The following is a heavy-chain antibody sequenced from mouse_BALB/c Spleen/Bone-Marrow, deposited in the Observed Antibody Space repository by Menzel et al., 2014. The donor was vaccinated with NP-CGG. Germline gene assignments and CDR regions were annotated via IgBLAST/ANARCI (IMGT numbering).Heavy chain of an antibody. CDR3: TRRDYDWCFEI. V-gene: IGHV1S127*01. CDR2: IDPSDSYT. J-gene: IGHJ1*01. Sequence: QVQLQQSGAERVKPGASVKMSCKASGYTFTSYWMHWVKQRPGQGLEWIGVIDPSDSYTSYNQKFKGKATLTVDTSSSTACMRLSSLASEGSAVYYCTRRDYDWCFEIWGARTTVTVSS. CDR1: GYTFTSYW. D-gene: IGHD2-4*01.